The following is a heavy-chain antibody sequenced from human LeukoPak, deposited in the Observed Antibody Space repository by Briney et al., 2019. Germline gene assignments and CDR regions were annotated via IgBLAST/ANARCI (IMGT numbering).Heavy chain of an antibody. CDR3: ASGGYSVAYAMQGGWFDP. CDR2: IYYSGST. J-gene: IGHJ5*02. D-gene: IGHD5-12*01. V-gene: IGHV4-59*01. CDR1: GGSISSYY. Sequence: SETLSLTCTVSGGSISSYYWSWIRQPPGKGLEWIGYIYYSGSTNYNPSLKSRVIISLDASKNQFSLMLRSVTAADTAVYFCASGGYSVAYAMQGGWFDPWGQGTLVTVSS.